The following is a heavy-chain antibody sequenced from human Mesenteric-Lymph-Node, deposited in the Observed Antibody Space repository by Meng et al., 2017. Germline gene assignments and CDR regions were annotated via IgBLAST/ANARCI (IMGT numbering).Heavy chain of an antibody. D-gene: IGHD3-22*01. V-gene: IGHV4-59*01. CDR3: AITYYDSSGGPFDY. J-gene: IGHJ4*02. Sequence: SETLSLTCTVSGGSISSYYWSWIRQPPGKGLEWIGYIYYSGSTNYNPSLKSRVTISVDTSKNQFSLKLSSVTAADTAVYYCAITYYDSSGGPFDYWGQGTLVTVSS. CDR2: IYYSGST. CDR1: GGSISSYY.